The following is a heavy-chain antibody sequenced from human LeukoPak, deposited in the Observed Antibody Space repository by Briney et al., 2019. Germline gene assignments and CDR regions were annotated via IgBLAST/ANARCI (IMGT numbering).Heavy chain of an antibody. CDR2: IYYSGST. V-gene: IGHV4-61*08. CDR3: ARKLAYYDFWSGYSYDAFDI. CDR1: GGSISSGGYY. Sequence: PSETLSPTCTVSGGSISSGGYYWSWIRQPPGKGLEWIGYIYYSGSTNYNPSLKSRVTISVDTSKNQFSLKLSSVTAADTAVYYCARKLAYYDFWSGYSYDAFDIWGQGTMVTVSS. J-gene: IGHJ3*02. D-gene: IGHD3-3*01.